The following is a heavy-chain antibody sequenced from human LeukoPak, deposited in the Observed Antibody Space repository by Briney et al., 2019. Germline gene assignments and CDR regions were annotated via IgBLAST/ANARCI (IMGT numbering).Heavy chain of an antibody. J-gene: IGHJ4*02. CDR2: ISYDGSNK. V-gene: IGHV3-30*04. CDR3: ARDGFFGVVILYYFDY. Sequence: QPGRSLRLSCTASGFTFGDYAMSWVRQAPGKGLEWVAVISYDGSNKYYADSVKGRFTISRDNSKNTLYLQMSSLRAEDTAVYYCARDGFFGVVILYYFDYWGQGTLVTVSS. CDR1: GFTFGDYA. D-gene: IGHD3-3*01.